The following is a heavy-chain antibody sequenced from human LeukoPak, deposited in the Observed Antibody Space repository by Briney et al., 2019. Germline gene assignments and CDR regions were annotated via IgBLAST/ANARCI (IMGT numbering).Heavy chain of an antibody. CDR1: GGSISSYY. D-gene: IGHD2/OR15-2a*01. J-gene: IGHJ3*01. Sequence: PSETLSLTCTVSGGSISSYYWSWIRQPPGKGLEWIGCISNTGSTNYNPSLKSRVTMSVDTSNNQFSLKLSSVTAADTAVYYCARDPFAFAVWGQGALVTVSS. V-gene: IGHV4-59*13. CDR3: ARDPFAFAV. CDR2: ISNTGST.